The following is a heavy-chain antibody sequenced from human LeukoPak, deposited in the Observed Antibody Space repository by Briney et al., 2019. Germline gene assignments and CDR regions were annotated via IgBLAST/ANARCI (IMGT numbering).Heavy chain of an antibody. CDR2: IYSGGST. V-gene: IGHV3-66*04. J-gene: IGHJ4*02. CDR1: GFTVSSNY. CDR3: AKPPRNYYDSSGYG. D-gene: IGHD3-22*01. Sequence: HPGGSLRLSCAASGFTVSSNYMSWVRQAPGKGLEWVSVIYSGGSTYYADSVKGRFTISRDNSKNTLYLQMNSLRAEDTAVYYCAKPPRNYYDSSGYGWGQGTLVTVSS.